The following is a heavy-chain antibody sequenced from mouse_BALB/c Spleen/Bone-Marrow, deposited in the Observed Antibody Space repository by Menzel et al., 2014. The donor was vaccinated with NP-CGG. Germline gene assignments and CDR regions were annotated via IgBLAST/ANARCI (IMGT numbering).Heavy chain of an antibody. CDR3: GRGTPYAMDY. CDR2: IDPANGNT. CDR1: GFDIKDTY. V-gene: IGHV14-3*02. D-gene: IGHD2-14*01. J-gene: IGHJ4*01. Sequence: EVQLQQSGAELVKPGASVKLSCTASGFDIKDTYMHWVKQRPEQGLEWIGRIDPANGNTKYDPKFQGKATITADTSSNTAFLQLSSLTSEDTAVYYCGRGTPYAMDYWGQGTSVTVSS.